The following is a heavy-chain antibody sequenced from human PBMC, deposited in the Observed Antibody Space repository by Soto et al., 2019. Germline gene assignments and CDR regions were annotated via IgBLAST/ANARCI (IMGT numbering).Heavy chain of an antibody. CDR2: ISAYNGNT. CDR3: ASSGIAGPAGGGNF. D-gene: IGHD6-13*01. J-gene: IGHJ4*02. V-gene: IGHV1-18*01. CDR1: GYTFTSYG. Sequence: ASVKVSCKASGYTFTSYGISWVRQAPGQGLERMGWISAYNGNTNYAQKLQGRVTMTTDTSTSTAYMELRSLRSDDTAMYYCASSGIAGPAGGGNFWAPGTLVTVSA.